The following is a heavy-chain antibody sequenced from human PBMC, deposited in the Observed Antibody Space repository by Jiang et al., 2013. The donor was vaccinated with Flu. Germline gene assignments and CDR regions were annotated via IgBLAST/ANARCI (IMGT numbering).Heavy chain of an antibody. J-gene: IGHJ4*02. D-gene: IGHD6-19*01. CDR1: GYTFTSYA. Sequence: QSGSELKKPGASVKVSCKASGYTFTSYAMNWVRQAPGQGLEWMGWINTNTGNPTYAQGFTGRFVFSLDTSVSTTYLQISSLKAEDTAVYYCAREGLYSSGWYRPTPHFDYWGQGTLVTVSS. V-gene: IGHV7-4-1*02. CDR3: AREGLYSSGWYRPTPHFDY. CDR2: INTNTGNP.